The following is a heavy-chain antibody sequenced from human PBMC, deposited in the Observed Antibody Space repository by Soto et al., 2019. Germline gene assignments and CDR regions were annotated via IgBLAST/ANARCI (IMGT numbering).Heavy chain of an antibody. J-gene: IGHJ2*01. D-gene: IGHD3-9*01. CDR3: AKDFFFQAEDGIRDCSTVSAFLLNRSSDL. V-gene: IGHV3-23*01. CDR2: ISGSGGST. Sequence: GTGLEWVSAISGSGGSTYYADSVKGRFTISRDNSKNTLYLQMNSLRAEDTAVYYCAKDFFFQAEDGIRDCSTVSAFLLNRSSDL.